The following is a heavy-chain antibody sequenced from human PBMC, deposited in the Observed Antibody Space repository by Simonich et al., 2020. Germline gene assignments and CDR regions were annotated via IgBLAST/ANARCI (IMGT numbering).Heavy chain of an antibody. V-gene: IGHV1-69*09. CDR3: ARTNTMRELDTMVRGVDYFDY. CDR1: GGTFSSYA. D-gene: IGHD3-10*01. J-gene: IGHJ4*02. CDR2: INPILGIQ. Sequence: QVQLVQSGAEVKKPGSSVKVSCKASGGTFSSYAISWVRQAPGQGLEWMGGINPILGIQNSAQKFQGRVTITADKSTSTAYMELSSLRSEDTAVYYCARTNTMRELDTMVRGVDYFDYWGQGTLVTVSS.